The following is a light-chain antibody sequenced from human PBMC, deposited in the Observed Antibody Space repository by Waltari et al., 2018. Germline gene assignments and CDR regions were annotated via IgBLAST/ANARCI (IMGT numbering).Light chain of an antibody. CDR1: QSLSNNY. CDR2: QAP. V-gene: IGKV3-20*01. CDR3: QQYGTSSLS. J-gene: IGKJ4*01. Sequence: EIVLTQSPGTLSLSPGERATLSCRASQSLSNNYLAWYQQKPGQAPRPLIYQAPSRTPGIPDRFGGSGSGTDFTLSISRVEPEDFAVYYCQQYGTSSLSFGGGTKVEIK.